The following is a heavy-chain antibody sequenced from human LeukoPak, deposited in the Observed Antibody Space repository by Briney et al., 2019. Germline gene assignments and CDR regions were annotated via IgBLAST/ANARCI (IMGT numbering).Heavy chain of an antibody. V-gene: IGHV3-53*01. CDR3: ARGMGQYYDFWSGYPDAFDI. CDR2: IYSGGST. Sequence: GSLRLSCAASGFTVSSNYMSWVRQAPGKGLEWVSVIYSGGSTYYADSVKGRFTISRDNSKNTLYLQMNSLRAEDTAVYYCARGMGQYYDFWSGYPDAFDIWGQGTMVTVSS. J-gene: IGHJ3*02. CDR1: GFTVSSNY. D-gene: IGHD3-3*01.